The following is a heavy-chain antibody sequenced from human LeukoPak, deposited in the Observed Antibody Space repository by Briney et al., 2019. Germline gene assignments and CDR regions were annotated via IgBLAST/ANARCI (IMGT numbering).Heavy chain of an antibody. CDR3: ARVGVKGAITYYYYMDV. CDR2: IYYSGST. CDR1: GFRFNTYW. D-gene: IGHD1-26*01. Sequence: GSLRLSCAVSGFRFNTYWMSWIRQPPGKGLEWIGYIYYSGSTYYNPSLKSRVTISVDTSKNQFSLKLSSVTAADTAVYYCARVGVKGAITYYYYMDVWGKGTTVIVSS. J-gene: IGHJ6*03. V-gene: IGHV4-59*08.